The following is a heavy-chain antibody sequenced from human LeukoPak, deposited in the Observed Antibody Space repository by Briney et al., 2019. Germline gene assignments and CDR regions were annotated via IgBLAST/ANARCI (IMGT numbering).Heavy chain of an antibody. J-gene: IGHJ4*02. CDR2: IYPGDSDT. CDR1: GYSFTSYW. Sequence: GESLEISCKGSGYSFTSYWIAWVRQMPGKGLESMGIIYPGDSDTRYSPSFQGQVTISADKSISTAYLQWSSLKASDTAMYYCARHGWQQLDYFDYWGQGTLVTVSS. V-gene: IGHV5-51*01. D-gene: IGHD6-13*01. CDR3: ARHGWQQLDYFDY.